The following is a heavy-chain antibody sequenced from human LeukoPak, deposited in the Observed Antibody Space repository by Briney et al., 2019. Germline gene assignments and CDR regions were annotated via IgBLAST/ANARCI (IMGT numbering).Heavy chain of an antibody. D-gene: IGHD5-12*01. CDR3: AREGSSGYDIYFDY. Sequence: SVKVSCKASGGTFSSYAISWVRQAPGQGLEWMGGIIPIFGTANYAQKFQGRVTITADESTSTAYMELSSLRSEDAAVYYCAREGSSGYDIYFDYWGQGTLVTVSS. J-gene: IGHJ4*02. CDR1: GGTFSSYA. V-gene: IGHV1-69*13. CDR2: IIPIFGTA.